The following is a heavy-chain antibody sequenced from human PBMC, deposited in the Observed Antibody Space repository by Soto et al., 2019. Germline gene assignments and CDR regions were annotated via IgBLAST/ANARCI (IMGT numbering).Heavy chain of an antibody. J-gene: IGHJ4*02. CDR2: INHSGST. D-gene: IGHD2-2*01. Sequence: SETLSLTCAVYGVSFSGYYWSWIRQPPGKGLEWIGEINHSGSTNYNPSLKSRVTISVDTSKNQFSLKLSSVTAADTAVYYCARGRSRYFDYWGQGTLVTVSS. CDR3: ARGRSRYFDY. CDR1: GVSFSGYY. V-gene: IGHV4-34*01.